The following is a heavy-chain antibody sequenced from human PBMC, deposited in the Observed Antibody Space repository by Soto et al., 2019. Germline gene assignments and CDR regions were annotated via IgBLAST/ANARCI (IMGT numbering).Heavy chain of an antibody. V-gene: IGHV1-18*01. CDR1: GYTFTTYG. J-gene: IGHJ6*02. CDR3: ARSGDPVDYFYYYGMDV. CDR2: ISAYKGNT. D-gene: IGHD4-17*01. Sequence: QVQLVQSGAEVKKPGASVKVSCKASGYTFTTYGISWVRQAPGQGLEWMGWISAYKGNTNYALKFQGRVTMTTDTSTSTAYMELRSLRSDDTAVYYCARSGDPVDYFYYYGMDVWGQGTTVTVSS.